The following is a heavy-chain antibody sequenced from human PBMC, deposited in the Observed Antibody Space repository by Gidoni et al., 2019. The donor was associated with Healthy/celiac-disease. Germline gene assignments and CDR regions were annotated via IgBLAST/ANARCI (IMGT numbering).Heavy chain of an antibody. Sequence: EVQLVESGGGLVQPGGSLRLSCAASGFTFSSYSMNWVRQAPGKGLEWVSYISSSSSTIYYADSVKGRFTISRDNAKNSLYLQMNSLRAEDTAVYYCARDRPTYYYDSSGYIRSFDYWGQGTLVTVSS. J-gene: IGHJ4*02. CDR3: ARDRPTYYYDSSGYIRSFDY. V-gene: IGHV3-48*01. CDR1: GFTFSSYS. D-gene: IGHD3-22*01. CDR2: ISSSSSTI.